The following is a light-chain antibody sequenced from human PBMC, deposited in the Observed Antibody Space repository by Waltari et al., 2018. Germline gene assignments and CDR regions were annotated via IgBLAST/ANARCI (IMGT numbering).Light chain of an antibody. CDR1: QTINSY. Sequence: DIQMTQSPSSLSASVGDRVTITCRASQTINSYLNLYQQKPGKGPQVLIYGASSLQSGVPSRFRGSGSGTDFTLTITSLQPEDFAIYYCQQDYKTPWTFGQGTKVDIK. J-gene: IGKJ1*01. CDR2: GAS. CDR3: QQDYKTPWT. V-gene: IGKV1-39*01.